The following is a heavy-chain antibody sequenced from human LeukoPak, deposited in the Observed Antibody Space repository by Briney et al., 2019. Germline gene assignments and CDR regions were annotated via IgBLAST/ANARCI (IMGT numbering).Heavy chain of an antibody. CDR3: TRHSNQNYYDSSGYVDDAFDI. CDR1: GFTFGGSA. D-gene: IGHD3-22*01. CDR2: IRSKANSYAT. Sequence: GGSLKLSCAASGFTFGGSAMHWVRQASGKGLEWVGRIRSKANSYATAYAASVKGRFTISRDDSKNTAYLQMNSLKTEDTAVYYCTRHSNQNYYDSSGYVDDAFDIWGQGTMVTVSS. J-gene: IGHJ3*02. V-gene: IGHV3-73*01.